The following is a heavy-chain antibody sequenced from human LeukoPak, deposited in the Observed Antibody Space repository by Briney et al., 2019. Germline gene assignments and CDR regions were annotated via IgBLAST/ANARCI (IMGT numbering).Heavy chain of an antibody. CDR1: GGSISSYY. Sequence: SETLSLTCTVSGGSISSYYWSWIRQPPGKGLEWLGFIYYIGSTNYNPSLKSRVTISVDTSKNQFSLKLSSVTAADTAVYYCARSVEGYCSGDNCYYYYYYMDVWGKGTTVTVSS. D-gene: IGHD2-15*01. CDR2: IYYIGST. V-gene: IGHV4-59*01. J-gene: IGHJ6*03. CDR3: ARSVEGYCSGDNCYYYYYYMDV.